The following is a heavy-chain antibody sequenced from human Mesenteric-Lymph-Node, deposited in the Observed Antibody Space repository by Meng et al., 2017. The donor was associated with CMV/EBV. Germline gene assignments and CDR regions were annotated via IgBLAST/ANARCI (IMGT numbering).Heavy chain of an antibody. J-gene: IGHJ3*02. V-gene: IGHV1-69*05. CDR1: GGTFSSYA. CDR3: ARDKYGSGPGAFDI. D-gene: IGHD3-10*01. Sequence: SVKVSCKASGGTFSSYAISWVRQAPGQGLEWMGGIIPIFGTANYAQKFQGRVTITTDESTSTAYMGLSSLRSEDTAVYYCARDKYGSGPGAFDIWGQGTMVTVSS. CDR2: IIPIFGTA.